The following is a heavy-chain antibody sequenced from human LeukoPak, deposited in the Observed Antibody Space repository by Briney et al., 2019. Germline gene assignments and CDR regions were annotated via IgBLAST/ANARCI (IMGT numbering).Heavy chain of an antibody. CDR3: ARGLKQQLVRGGYYYYGMDV. V-gene: IGHV4-59*12. D-gene: IGHD6-13*01. CDR1: GGSISSYY. J-gene: IGHJ6*02. CDR2: IYYSGST. Sequence: SETLSLTCTVSGGSISSYYWSWIRQPPGKGLEWIGYIYYSGSTNYNPSLKSRVTISVDTSKNQFSLKLSSVTAADTAVYYCARGLKQQLVRGGYYYYGMDVWGQGTTVTVSS.